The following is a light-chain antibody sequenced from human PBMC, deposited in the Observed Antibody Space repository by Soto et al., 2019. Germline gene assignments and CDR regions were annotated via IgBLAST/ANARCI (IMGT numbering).Light chain of an antibody. Sequence: QSVLTQPPSASGTPGQRVTISCSGSSSNIGSNTVNWYQQLPGTAPKLLIYTNNQRPSGVPDRFSGSKSGTSASLAISGLQSDDEADYYCAAWDDSLNGWVFGGGTTLTVL. V-gene: IGLV1-44*01. CDR3: AAWDDSLNGWV. CDR2: TNN. CDR1: SSNIGSNT. J-gene: IGLJ3*02.